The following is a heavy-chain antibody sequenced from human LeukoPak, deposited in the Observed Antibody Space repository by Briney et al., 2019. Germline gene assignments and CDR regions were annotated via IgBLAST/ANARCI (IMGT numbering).Heavy chain of an antibody. V-gene: IGHV3-48*04. D-gene: IGHD3-10*02. CDR1: GFTFSSYR. Sequence: GGTLRLSCAASGFTFSSYRMNWVRQAPGKGLEWVSYISSSSSTIYYADSVKGRFTISRDNAKNSLYLQMNSLRAEDTAVYYCAELGITMIGGVWGKGTTVTISS. J-gene: IGHJ6*04. CDR3: AELGITMIGGV. CDR2: ISSSSSTI.